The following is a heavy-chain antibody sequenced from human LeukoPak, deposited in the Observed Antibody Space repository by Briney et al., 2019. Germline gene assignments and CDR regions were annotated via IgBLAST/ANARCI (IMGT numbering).Heavy chain of an antibody. J-gene: IGHJ4*02. CDR1: GYTFTSYG. CDR3: ARADIVATTHDY. Sequence: ASVKVSCKASGYTFTSYGISWVRQAPGQGLEWMGWISAYNGNTNYAQKLQGRVTMTTDTSTSTAYMELRSLRSDDTAVYDCARADIVATTHDYWGQGTLVTVSS. V-gene: IGHV1-18*01. CDR2: ISAYNGNT. D-gene: IGHD5-12*01.